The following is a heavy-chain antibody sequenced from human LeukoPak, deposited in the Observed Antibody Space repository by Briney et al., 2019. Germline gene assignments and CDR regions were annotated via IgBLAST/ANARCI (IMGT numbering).Heavy chain of an antibody. CDR2: IYYSGST. CDR3: AGFRYYFDY. CDR1: GGSISSYY. D-gene: IGHD3-10*01. Sequence: PSETLSLTCTVSGGSISSYYWSWIRQPPGKGLEWIAYIYYSGSTNYNPSLKSRVTISVDTSKNQSSLKLTSVTAADTAVYYCAGFRYYFDYWGQGTLVTVSS. J-gene: IGHJ4*02. V-gene: IGHV4-59*01.